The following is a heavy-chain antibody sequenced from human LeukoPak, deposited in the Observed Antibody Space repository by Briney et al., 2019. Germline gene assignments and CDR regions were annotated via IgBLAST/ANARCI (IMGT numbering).Heavy chain of an antibody. D-gene: IGHD6-13*01. V-gene: IGHV4-59*10. CDR3: ARVWIAAAADYYYYMDV. CDR2: IYTSGST. CDR1: IGSFSGYY. J-gene: IGHJ6*03. Sequence: PSETLSLTCAVYIGSFSGYYWSWIRQPAGKGLEWIGRIYTSGSTNYNPSLKSRVTMSVDTSKNQFSLKLSSVTAADTAVYYCARVWIAAAADYYYYMDVWGKGTTVTVSS.